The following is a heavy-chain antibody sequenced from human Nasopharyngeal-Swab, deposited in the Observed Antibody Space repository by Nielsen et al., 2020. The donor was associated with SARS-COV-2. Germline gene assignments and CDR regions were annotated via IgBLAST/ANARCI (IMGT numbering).Heavy chain of an antibody. V-gene: IGHV3-21*01. J-gene: IGHJ3*02. Sequence: GESLKISCAASGFTFSSYSMNWVRQAPGKGLEWVATITSGSSYKSYADSVKGRFTISRDNAKNSLFLQMNSLRAEDTAVYYCARGYDFRSGSNAFDIWGQGTMVTVSS. D-gene: IGHD3-3*01. CDR3: ARGYDFRSGSNAFDI. CDR2: ITSGSSYK. CDR1: GFTFSSYS.